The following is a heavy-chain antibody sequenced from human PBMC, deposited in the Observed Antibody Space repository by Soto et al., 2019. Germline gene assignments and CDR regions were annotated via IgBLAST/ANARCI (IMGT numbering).Heavy chain of an antibody. J-gene: IGHJ5*02. CDR3: ARGYGGGSGSPFFP. D-gene: IGHD3-10*01. CDR2: IYYSAST. V-gene: IGHV4-61*01. Sequence: QVQLQESGPGLVKPSETLSLTCTVSGGSVSSGSYYWSWIRQPPGKGLEWIGYIYYSASTNYNPSLKSRVTISVDTSKNQFSLKLSSVTAADTAVYYCARGYGGGSGSPFFPWGQGTLVTVSS. CDR1: GGSVSSGSYY.